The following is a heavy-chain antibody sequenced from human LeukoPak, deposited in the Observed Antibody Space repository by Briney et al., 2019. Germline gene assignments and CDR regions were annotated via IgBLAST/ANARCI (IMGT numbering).Heavy chain of an antibody. CDR1: GYTFTGYY. V-gene: IGHV1-2*02. Sequence: ASVKVSCKASGYTFTGYYMHWVRQAPGQGLEWMGWINPNSGGTNYAQKFQGRVTMTGDTSISTAYMELSRLRSDDTAVYYCARESHHSYGTTYYYMDVWGKGTTVTVSS. J-gene: IGHJ6*03. CDR2: INPNSGGT. CDR3: ARESHHSYGTTYYYMDV. D-gene: IGHD5-18*01.